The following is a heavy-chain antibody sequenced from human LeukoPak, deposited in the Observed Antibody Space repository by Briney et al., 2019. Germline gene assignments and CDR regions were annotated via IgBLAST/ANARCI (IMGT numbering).Heavy chain of an antibody. J-gene: IGHJ5*02. CDR1: GGSFSGYY. D-gene: IGHD3-10*01. CDR2: INHSGST. CDR3: ARGIYYYGSGSYASWFDP. Sequence: MASETLSLTCAVYGGSFSGYYWSWIRQPPGKGLEWIGEINHSGSTNYNPSLKSRVTISVDTSKNQFSLKLSSVTAADTAVYYCARGIYYYGSGSYASWFDPWGQGTLITVSS. V-gene: IGHV4-34*01.